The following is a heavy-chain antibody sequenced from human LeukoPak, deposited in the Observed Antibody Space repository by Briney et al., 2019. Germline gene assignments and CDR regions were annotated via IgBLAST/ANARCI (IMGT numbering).Heavy chain of an antibody. Sequence: GESLTLSCRGSGFTFEVYAMSWVRQAPRKGLEWVSSLSVDGSRTYYTASVQGRFIISRDNSKNILYLQMNSLTAEDTAVYYCVKRSGRGTFYFDSWGQGTLVTVS. CDR1: GFTFEVYA. CDR2: LSVDGSRT. D-gene: IGHD3-10*01. CDR3: VKRSGRGTFYFDS. V-gene: IGHV3-23*01. J-gene: IGHJ4*02.